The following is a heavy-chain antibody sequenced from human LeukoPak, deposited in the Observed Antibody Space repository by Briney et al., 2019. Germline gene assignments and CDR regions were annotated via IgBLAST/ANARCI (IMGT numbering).Heavy chain of an antibody. CDR2: IYYSGST. J-gene: IGHJ4*02. V-gene: IGHV4-31*03. CDR3: ARGRLRYDFWSGYYTDYFDY. Sequence: SETLSLTCTVSGGSISSGGYYWSWIRQHPGKGLEWIGYIYYSGSTYYNPSLKSRVTISVDTSKNQFSLKLSSVTAADTAVYYCARGRLRYDFWSGYYTDYFDYWGQGTLVTVSS. CDR1: GGSISSGGYY. D-gene: IGHD3-3*01.